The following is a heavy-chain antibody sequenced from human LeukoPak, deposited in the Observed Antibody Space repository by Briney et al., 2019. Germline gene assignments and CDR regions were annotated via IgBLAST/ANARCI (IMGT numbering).Heavy chain of an antibody. D-gene: IGHD5-12*01. Sequence: ASVKVSCKASGYTFTGYYMHWVRQAPGQGLEWMGWINPNSGGTNYAQKFQGRVTMTRDTSISTAYMELSRLRSDDTAVYYCARDPVDIVATTYIAFDYWGQGTLVTVSS. CDR2: INPNSGGT. V-gene: IGHV1-2*02. CDR3: ARDPVDIVATTYIAFDY. CDR1: GYTFTGYY. J-gene: IGHJ4*02.